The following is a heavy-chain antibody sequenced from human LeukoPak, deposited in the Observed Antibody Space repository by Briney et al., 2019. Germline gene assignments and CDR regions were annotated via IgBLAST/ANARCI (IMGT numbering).Heavy chain of an antibody. D-gene: IGHD6-13*01. Sequence: ASVKVSCKASGYTLTSYGISWVRQAPGQGLEWMGWISAYNGNTNYAQKLQGRVTMTTDTSTSTAYMELRSLRSDDTAVYYCARDWDSSSWYRGSYYYYGMDVWGQGTTVTVSS. CDR2: ISAYNGNT. CDR1: GYTLTSYG. J-gene: IGHJ6*02. V-gene: IGHV1-18*01. CDR3: ARDWDSSSWYRGSYYYYGMDV.